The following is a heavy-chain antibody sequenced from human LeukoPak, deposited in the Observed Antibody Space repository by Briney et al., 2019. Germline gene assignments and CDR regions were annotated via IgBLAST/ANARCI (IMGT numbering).Heavy chain of an antibody. CDR3: ARARRPSIYYFDD. V-gene: IGHV4-4*09. D-gene: IGHD2-21*01. J-gene: IGHJ4*02. Sequence: SETLSLTCTVSGGSISGYYWNWLRQPPGKGLEWIGYIYTSESTKYNPSLKSRATTSVDTSKNQFSLSLSSVTAADTAVYYCARARRPSIYYFDDWGQGTLVTVSS. CDR1: GGSISGYY. CDR2: IYTSEST.